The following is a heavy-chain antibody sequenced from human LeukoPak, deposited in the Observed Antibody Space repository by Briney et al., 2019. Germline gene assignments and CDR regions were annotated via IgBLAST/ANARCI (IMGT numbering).Heavy chain of an antibody. J-gene: IGHJ4*02. Sequence: SETLSLTCTVSGGSINSSSYYWGWIRQPPGKGLEWIGSIYYSGSTYYNSSLKSRVTISVDTSKNQFSLKLSSVTAADTAVYYCAAVVWSGYPRVYNDYWGQGTLVTVSS. CDR1: GGSINSSSYY. V-gene: IGHV4-39*07. D-gene: IGHD3-3*01. CDR2: IYYSGST. CDR3: AAVVWSGYPRVYNDY.